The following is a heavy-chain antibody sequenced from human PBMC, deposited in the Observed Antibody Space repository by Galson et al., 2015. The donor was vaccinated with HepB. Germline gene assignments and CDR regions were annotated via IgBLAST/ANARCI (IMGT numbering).Heavy chain of an antibody. V-gene: IGHV3-9*01. CDR2: ISWNSGRI. D-gene: IGHD4/OR15-4a*01. CDR1: GFTFDDHA. CDR3: AKGSYGAPGGDLDY. Sequence: SLRLSCAASGFTFDDHAMHWVRQAPGKGLEWVSGISWNSGRIGYADSVKGRFTISRDNAKNSLYLQMNSLTAEDTALYYCAKGSYGAPGGDLDYWGQGTLVTVSS. J-gene: IGHJ4*02.